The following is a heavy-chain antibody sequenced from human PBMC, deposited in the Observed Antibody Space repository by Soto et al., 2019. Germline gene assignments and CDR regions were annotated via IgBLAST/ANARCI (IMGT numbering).Heavy chain of an antibody. V-gene: IGHV2-5*02. CDR3: ARLITIFGVVIPNWFDP. CDR2: IYWDDDK. D-gene: IGHD3-3*01. J-gene: IGHJ5*02. CDR1: GFSLSTSGVG. Sequence: QITLKESGPTLVNPTQTLTLTCTFSGFSLSTSGVGVGWIRQPPGKALEWLALIYWDDDKRYSPSLKSRLTITKDTSKNQVVLTMTNMDPVDTATYYCARLITIFGVVIPNWFDPWGQGTLVTVSS.